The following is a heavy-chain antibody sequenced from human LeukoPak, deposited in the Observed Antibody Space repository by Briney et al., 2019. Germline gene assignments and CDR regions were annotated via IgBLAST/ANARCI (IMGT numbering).Heavy chain of an antibody. V-gene: IGHV4-38-2*02. CDR1: GYSISSGYY. Sequence: PSETLSLTCAVSGYSISSGYYWGWIRQPPGKGLEWIRSIYHSGSTYYNPSLKSRVTISVDTSKNQFSLKLSSVTAADTAVYYCAREATVTTRLNWFDPWGQGTLVTVSS. CDR3: AREATVTTRLNWFDP. CDR2: IYHSGST. D-gene: IGHD4-17*01. J-gene: IGHJ5*02.